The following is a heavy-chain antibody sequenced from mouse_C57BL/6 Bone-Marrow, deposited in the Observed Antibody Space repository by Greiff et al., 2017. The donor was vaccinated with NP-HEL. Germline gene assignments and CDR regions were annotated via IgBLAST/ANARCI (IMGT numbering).Heavy chain of an antibody. CDR2: IDPSDSYT. CDR3: ASPYDYDGYFDV. J-gene: IGHJ1*03. D-gene: IGHD2-4*01. Sequence: QVQLKESGAELVMPGASVKLSCKASGYTFTSYWMHWVKQRPGQGLEWIGEIDPSDSYTNYNQKFKGKSTLTVDKSSSTAYMQLSSLTSEDSAVYYCASPYDYDGYFDVWGTGTTVTVSS. V-gene: IGHV1-69*01. CDR1: GYTFTSYW.